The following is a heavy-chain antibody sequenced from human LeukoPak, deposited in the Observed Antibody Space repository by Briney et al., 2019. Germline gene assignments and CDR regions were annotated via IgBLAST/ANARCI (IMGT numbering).Heavy chain of an antibody. J-gene: IGHJ4*02. D-gene: IGHD3-22*01. CDR3: ARVGYYYDSSGYLGFDY. CDR2: IIPIFGTA. V-gene: IGHV1-69*05. CDR1: GGTFSSYA. Sequence: SVKVSCKASGGTFSSYAISWVRQAPRQGLEWMGRIIPIFGTANYAQKFQGRVTITTDESTSTAYMELSSLRPEDTAVYYCARVGYYYDSSGYLGFDYWGQGTLVTVSS.